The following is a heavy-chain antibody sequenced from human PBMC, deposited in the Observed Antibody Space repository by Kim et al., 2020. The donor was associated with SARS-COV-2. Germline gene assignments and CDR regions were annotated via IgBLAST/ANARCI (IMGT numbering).Heavy chain of an antibody. D-gene: IGHD6-13*01. CDR1: GFTFSSYA. CDR3: ARDRVQQQVLDY. V-gene: IGHV3-30-3*01. J-gene: IGHJ4*02. Sequence: GGSLRLSCAASGFTFSSYAMHWVRQAPGKGLEWVAVISYDGSNKYYADSVKGRFTISRDNSKNTLYLQMNSLRAEDTAVYYCARDRVQQQVLDYWGQGTLVTVSS. CDR2: ISYDGSNK.